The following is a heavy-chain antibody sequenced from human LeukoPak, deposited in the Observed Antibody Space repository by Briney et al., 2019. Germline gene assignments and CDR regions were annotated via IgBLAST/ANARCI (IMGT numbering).Heavy chain of an antibody. CDR3: ARVNRYSGAFFI. V-gene: IGHV4-61*02. CDR1: GASINSNEYY. J-gene: IGHJ4*02. CDR2: SYFTGRT. Sequence: SETLSLTCTVSGASINSNEYYWRWVRQPAGKGLEGIGRSYFTGRTNYNPSLKTRITISVDTSKNHFSLQLSSVTAADTAVYHCARVNRYSGAFFIWGQGTLVIVSS. D-gene: IGHD5-12*01.